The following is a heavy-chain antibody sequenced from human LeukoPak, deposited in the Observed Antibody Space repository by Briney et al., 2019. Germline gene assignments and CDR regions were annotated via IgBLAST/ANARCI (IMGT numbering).Heavy chain of an antibody. CDR3: ARDTQYCSSTSCLNWFDP. CDR1: GFTFSSYS. CDR2: ISSSSSYI. D-gene: IGHD2-2*01. V-gene: IGHV3-21*01. J-gene: IGHJ5*02. Sequence: GGSLRLSCAASGFTFSSYSMNWVRQAPGKGLEWVSSISSSSSYIYYADSVKGRFTISRDNAKNPLYLQMNSLRAEDTAVYYCARDTQYCSSTSCLNWFDPWGQGTLVTVSS.